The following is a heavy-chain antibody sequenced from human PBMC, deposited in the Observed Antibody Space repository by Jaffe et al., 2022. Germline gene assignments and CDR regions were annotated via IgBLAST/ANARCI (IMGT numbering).Heavy chain of an antibody. Sequence: QVQLQESGPGLVKPSQTLSLTCTVSGGSISSGSYYWSWIRQPAGKGLEWIGRIYTSGSTNYNPSLKSRVTISVDTSKNQFSLKLSSVTAADTAVYYCAREEAAGYYYMDVWGKGTTVTVSS. CDR3: AREEAAGYYYMDV. J-gene: IGHJ6*03. D-gene: IGHD6-13*01. CDR2: IYTSGST. CDR1: GGSISSGSYY. V-gene: IGHV4-61*02.